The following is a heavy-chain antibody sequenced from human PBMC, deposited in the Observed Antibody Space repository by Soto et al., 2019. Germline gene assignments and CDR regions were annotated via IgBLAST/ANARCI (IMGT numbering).Heavy chain of an antibody. Sequence: AETLSLTCAVSGGPIISSNWWSWVRQPPGKGLEWIGEIYHSGSTNYNPSLKSRVSISVDKSKNQCSLKLSSVTGADRAVYYCAAAAVYGFDYWGQGTQVTVSS. D-gene: IGHD6-13*01. CDR2: IYHSGST. CDR3: AAAAVYGFDY. CDR1: GGPIISSNW. J-gene: IGHJ4*02. V-gene: IGHV4-4*02.